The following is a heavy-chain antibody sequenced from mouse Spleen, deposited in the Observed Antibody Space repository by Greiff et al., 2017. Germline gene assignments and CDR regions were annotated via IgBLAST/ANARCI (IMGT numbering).Heavy chain of an antibody. J-gene: IGHJ2*01. CDR2: INPNNGGT. V-gene: IGHV1-26*01. CDR1: GYTFTDYY. Sequence: VQLQQSGPELVEPGASVKISCKASGYTFTDYYMNWVKQSHGKSLEWIGDINPNNGGTSYNQKFKGKATLTVDKSSSTAYMELRSLTSEDTAVYYCARKDYYGNFYFDYWGQGTTLTVSS. D-gene: IGHD2-1*01. CDR3: ARKDYYGNFYFDY.